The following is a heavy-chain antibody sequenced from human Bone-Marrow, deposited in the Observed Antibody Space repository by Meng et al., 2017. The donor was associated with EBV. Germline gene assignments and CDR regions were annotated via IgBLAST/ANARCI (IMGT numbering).Heavy chain of an antibody. Sequence: QVQLVQSGSDLQKPGASVKLSCKASGYTFTSYAMNWVRQAPGQGLEWMGWINTKTGKPTYAPGFTGRFVFSLDTSDRTTYLQISSLKTEDSAVYYCARDGGRRLDYWGQGTLVTVSS. J-gene: IGHJ4*02. V-gene: IGHV7-4-1*02. CDR3: ARDGGRRLDY. CDR2: INTKTGKP. D-gene: IGHD3-16*01. CDR1: GYTFTSYA.